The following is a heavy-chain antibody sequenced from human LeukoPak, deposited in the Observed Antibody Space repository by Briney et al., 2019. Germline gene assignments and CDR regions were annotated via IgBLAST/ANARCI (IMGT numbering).Heavy chain of an antibody. CDR1: GYTFTSYG. J-gene: IGHJ5*02. CDR3: ARGRKNYCSGGSCYLNWFDP. Sequence: ASVKVSCKASGYTFTSYGISWVRQAPEQGLEWMGWISAYNGNTNHAQKLQGRVTMTTDTSTSTAYMELRSLRSDATAVYYCARGRKNYCSGGSCYLNWFDPWGQGTLVTVSS. V-gene: IGHV1-18*01. D-gene: IGHD2-15*01. CDR2: ISAYNGNT.